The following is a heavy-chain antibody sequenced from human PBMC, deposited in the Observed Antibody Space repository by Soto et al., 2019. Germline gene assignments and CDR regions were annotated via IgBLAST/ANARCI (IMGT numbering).Heavy chain of an antibody. CDR2: LYYSATT. CDR3: GRHAGYSSNWGEFDP. V-gene: IGHV4-39*01. J-gene: IGHJ5*02. Sequence: SETLSLTCHVSGGSFSSSSYYWGWIRQPPGKGLEWIGSLYYSATTYYNPSLKSQVTISVDRTKNQFSLNLTSVTAADMAVYYCGRHAGYSSNWGEFDPWGQGTLVTVSS. CDR1: GGSFSSSSYY. D-gene: IGHD5-18*01.